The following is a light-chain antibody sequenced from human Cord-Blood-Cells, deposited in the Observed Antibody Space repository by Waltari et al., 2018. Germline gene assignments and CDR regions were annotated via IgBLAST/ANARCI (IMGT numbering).Light chain of an antibody. CDR2: DVS. V-gene: IGLV2-14*01. Sequence: QSALTQPASVSGSPGQSITISCTGTSSDVGGYNYVSWYQQNPGKAPKLMIYDVSNRPSGVSNRLSCSKSGNTTSLTISGLQAEDEADYYCSSYTSSSTVVFGGGTKLTVL. CDR3: SSYTSSSTVV. J-gene: IGLJ2*01. CDR1: SSDVGGYNY.